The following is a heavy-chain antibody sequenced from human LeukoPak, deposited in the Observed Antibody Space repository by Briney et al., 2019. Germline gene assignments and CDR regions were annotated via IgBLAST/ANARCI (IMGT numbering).Heavy chain of an antibody. CDR1: GFTFSSYW. V-gene: IGHV3-7*01. D-gene: IGHD3-10*01. Sequence: PGGSLRLSCAASGFTFSSYWMSWVRQAPGKGLEWVANIKQDGSEKYYVDSVKGRFTIPRDNAKNSLYLQMNSLRAEDTAVYYCARARGFTMVRGAFDIWGQGTMVTVSS. CDR3: ARARGFTMVRGAFDI. CDR2: IKQDGSEK. J-gene: IGHJ3*02.